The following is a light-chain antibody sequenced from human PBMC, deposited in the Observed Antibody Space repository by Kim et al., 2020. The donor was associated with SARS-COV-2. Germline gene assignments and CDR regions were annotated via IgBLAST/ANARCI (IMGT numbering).Light chain of an antibody. Sequence: QSALTQPASVSWSPGQSITISCTGTSSDVGGHNYVCWYQQHPGKAPKLMIYDVSSRPSGVSNRFSGSKSGNTASLTISGLQAEDEADYYCSSYTSSSTWVFGGGTKLTVL. CDR2: DVS. J-gene: IGLJ3*02. V-gene: IGLV2-14*03. CDR3: SSYTSSSTWV. CDR1: SSDVGGHNY.